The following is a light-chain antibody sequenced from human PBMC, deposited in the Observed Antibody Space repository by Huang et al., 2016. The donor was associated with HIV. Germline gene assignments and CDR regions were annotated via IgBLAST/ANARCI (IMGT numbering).Light chain of an antibody. J-gene: IGKJ2*01. Sequence: DIQMTQSPSSLSTSVGDRVTITCRASQGAGNSLAWYQQKPGKVPKLLIYAASTLRSGFPSRFSGSGSGTEFTLTISGLQPEDVATYYCQKYNSVPYTFGQGTRLDIK. V-gene: IGKV1-27*01. CDR2: AAS. CDR3: QKYNSVPYT. CDR1: QGAGNS.